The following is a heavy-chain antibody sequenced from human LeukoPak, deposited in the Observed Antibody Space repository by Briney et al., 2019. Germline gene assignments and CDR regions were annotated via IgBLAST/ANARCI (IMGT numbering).Heavy chain of an antibody. D-gene: IGHD6-13*01. V-gene: IGHV3-74*01. CDR1: GFTFSDYW. Sequence: GGSLRLSCAASGFTFSDYWMYWFRQAPGEGLVWVSRMNIDGSSISYADSVKGRFTMSRDNAKNTLYLQTNSLRVEDTAVYYCARAGGGDSRMAYDPWGQGTLVTVSS. CDR3: ARAGGGDSRMAYDP. J-gene: IGHJ5*02. CDR2: MNIDGSSI.